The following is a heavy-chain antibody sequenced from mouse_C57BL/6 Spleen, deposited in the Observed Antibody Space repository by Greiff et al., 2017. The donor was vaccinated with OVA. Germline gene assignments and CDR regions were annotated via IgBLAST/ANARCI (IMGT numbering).Heavy chain of an antibody. Sequence: QVQLQQPGAELVKPGASVKLSCKASGYTFTSYWMQWVKQRPGQGLEWIGEIDPSDSYTNYNQKFKGKATLTVDTSSSTAYMQLSSLTSEDSAVYYCARRGNPGTYWGQGTLVTVSA. CDR3: ARRGNPGTY. D-gene: IGHD2-1*01. CDR2: IDPSDSYT. V-gene: IGHV1-50*01. CDR1: GYTFTSYW. J-gene: IGHJ3*01.